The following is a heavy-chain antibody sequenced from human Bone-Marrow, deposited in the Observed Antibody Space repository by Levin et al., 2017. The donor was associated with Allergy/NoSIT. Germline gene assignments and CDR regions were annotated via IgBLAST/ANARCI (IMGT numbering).Heavy chain of an antibody. D-gene: IGHD3-16*01. Sequence: GGSLRLSCKASGYTFTAYYMHWVRQAPGQGLEWMGWINPNSGGTNYAQKFQGRVTLTRDTSISTAYLELSGLISDDTAVYYCARDGALDYWGQGTLVTVSS. CDR1: GYTFTAYY. CDR3: ARDGALDY. CDR2: INPNSGGT. V-gene: IGHV1-2*02. J-gene: IGHJ4*02.